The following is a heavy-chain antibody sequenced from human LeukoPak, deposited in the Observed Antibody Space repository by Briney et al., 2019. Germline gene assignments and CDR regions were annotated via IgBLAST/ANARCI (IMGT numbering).Heavy chain of an antibody. CDR3: ARFRVEWLGVLNDRPDALDI. Sequence: GASVKVSCKASGYTFTGYYMHRVRQAPGQGLEWMGWINPNSGGTNYAQKFQGRVTMTRDTSISTAYMELSRLRSDDTAVYYCARFRVEWLGVLNDRPDALDIWGQGTMVTVSS. CDR1: GYTFTGYY. J-gene: IGHJ3*02. CDR2: INPNSGGT. D-gene: IGHD3-3*01. V-gene: IGHV1-2*02.